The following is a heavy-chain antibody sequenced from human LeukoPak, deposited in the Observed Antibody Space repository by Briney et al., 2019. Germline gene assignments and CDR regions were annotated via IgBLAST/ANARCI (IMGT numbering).Heavy chain of an antibody. D-gene: IGHD5-18*01. J-gene: IGHJ4*02. CDR1: GFTLSDYY. CDR2: ISSIGCTI. Sequence: GGSLRLACAASGFTLSDYYVSWIRQAAGRGLDWVSSISSIGCTIYYAGSVKGQFTIYSNHAKNSLYPQTNSLRAEDTAVYYCARLVDTALVPLPPAYYFDYWGQGTLVTVSS. V-gene: IGHV3-11*04. CDR3: ARLVDTALVPLPPAYYFDY.